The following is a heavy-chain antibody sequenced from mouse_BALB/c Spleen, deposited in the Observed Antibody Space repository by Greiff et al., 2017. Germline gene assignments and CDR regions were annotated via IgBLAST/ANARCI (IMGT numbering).Heavy chain of an antibody. CDR3: ALIYDGYYARAMDY. D-gene: IGHD2-3*01. V-gene: IGHV14-3*02. J-gene: IGHJ4*01. CDR1: GFNIKDTY. Sequence: VQLQQSGAELVKPGASVKLSCTASGFNIKDTYMHWVKQRPEQGLELIGRIDPANGNTKYDPKFQGKATITADTSSNTAYLQLSSLTSEDTAVYYCALIYDGYYARAMDYWGQGTSVTVSS. CDR2: IDPANGNT.